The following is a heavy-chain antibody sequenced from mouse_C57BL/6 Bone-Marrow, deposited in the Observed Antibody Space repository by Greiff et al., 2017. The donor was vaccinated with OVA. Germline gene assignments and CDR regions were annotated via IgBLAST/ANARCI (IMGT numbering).Heavy chain of an antibody. CDR3: ARNGGVVAPYAMDY. Sequence: VQLVESGPGLVAPSQSLSITCTVSGFSLTSYAISWVRQPPGKGLEWLGVIWTGGGTNYNSALKSRLSISKDNAKSQVFLKMNSLQTDDTARYYCARNGGVVAPYAMDYWGQGTSVTVSS. V-gene: IGHV2-9-1*01. CDR1: GFSLTSYA. J-gene: IGHJ4*01. D-gene: IGHD1-1*01. CDR2: IWTGGGT.